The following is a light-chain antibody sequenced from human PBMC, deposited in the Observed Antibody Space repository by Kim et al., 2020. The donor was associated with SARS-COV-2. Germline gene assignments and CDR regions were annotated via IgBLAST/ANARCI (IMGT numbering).Light chain of an antibody. Sequence: SYELTQPPSVSVAPGKTAKITCGGNNIGSKSVHWYQQKPGQAPVLVIYYDSDRPSGIPERFSGSNSENGATLTISRVEAGDEADYYCQVWDGSSDHYVFGSGTKVTVL. CDR2: YDS. V-gene: IGLV3-21*04. CDR3: QVWDGSSDHYV. J-gene: IGLJ1*01. CDR1: NIGSKS.